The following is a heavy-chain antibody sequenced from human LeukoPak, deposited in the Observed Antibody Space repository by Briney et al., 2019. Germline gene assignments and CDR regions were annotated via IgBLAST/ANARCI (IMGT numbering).Heavy chain of an antibody. D-gene: IGHD3-3*01. Sequence: ASVKVSCKASGYTFTSYYMHWVRQAPGQGLEWMGWINPNSGGTNYAQKFQGRVTMTRDTSISTAYMELSRLRSDDTAVYYCARRGVYDFWSGYYDLDYWGQGTLVTVSS. CDR2: INPNSGGT. CDR1: GYTFTSYY. V-gene: IGHV1-2*02. CDR3: ARRGVYDFWSGYYDLDY. J-gene: IGHJ4*02.